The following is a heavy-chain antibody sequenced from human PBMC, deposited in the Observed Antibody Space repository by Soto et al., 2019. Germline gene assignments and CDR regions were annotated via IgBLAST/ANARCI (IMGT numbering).Heavy chain of an antibody. CDR1: GYTFTSYG. J-gene: IGHJ6*03. V-gene: IGHV1-18*01. Sequence: ASVKVSCKASGYTFTSYGISWVRQAPGQGLEWMGWISAYNGNTNYAQKLQGRVTMTTDTSTSTAYMELRSLRSDDTAVYYCARTAREIVVVVAATLFGDYYYYMDVWGKGTTVTVSS. CDR3: ARTAREIVVVVAATLFGDYYYYMDV. D-gene: IGHD2-15*01. CDR2: ISAYNGNT.